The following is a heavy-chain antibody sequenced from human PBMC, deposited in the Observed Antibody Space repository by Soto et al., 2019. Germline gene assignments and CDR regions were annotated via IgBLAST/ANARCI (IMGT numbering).Heavy chain of an antibody. V-gene: IGHV4-30-4*01. Sequence: QVQLQESGPGLVKPSQTLSLTCTVSGGSISSGDYYWSWIRQPPGKGLEWIGYIYYSGSTYYSPSLKSRVTISVDTSKNQFSLKLSCVTAADTAVYYCARERPDGARLDPWGQGTLVTVSS. CDR1: GGSISSGDYY. J-gene: IGHJ5*02. CDR2: IYYSGST. D-gene: IGHD6-6*01. CDR3: ARERPDGARLDP.